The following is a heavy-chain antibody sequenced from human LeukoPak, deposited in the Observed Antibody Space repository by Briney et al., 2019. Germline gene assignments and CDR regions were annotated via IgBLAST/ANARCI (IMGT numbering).Heavy chain of an antibody. D-gene: IGHD1-26*01. CDR1: GFTFSSYE. V-gene: IGHV3-48*03. Sequence: GGSLRLSCAASGFTFSSYEMNWVRQAPGKGLEWVSYISSSGSFIHYADSVKGRFTISRDNTKNSLYLQMNSLRAEDTAVYYCARHPIVGPNHWGQGTLVTASS. CDR3: ARHPIVGPNH. J-gene: IGHJ5*02. CDR2: ISSSGSFI.